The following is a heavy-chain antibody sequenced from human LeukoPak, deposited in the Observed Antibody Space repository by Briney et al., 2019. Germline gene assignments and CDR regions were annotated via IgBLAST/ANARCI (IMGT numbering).Heavy chain of an antibody. J-gene: IGHJ3*02. CDR2: IYTSGST. V-gene: IGHV4-4*07. D-gene: IGHD6-19*01. CDR1: GGSISSYY. CDR3: ARDYIAVADGAFDI. Sequence: SETLSLTCTVSGGSISSYYWSWIRQPAGKGLEWIGRIYTSGSTNYNPSLKSRATMSVDTSKNQLSLKLSSVTAADTAVYYCARDYIAVADGAFDIWGQGTMVTVSS.